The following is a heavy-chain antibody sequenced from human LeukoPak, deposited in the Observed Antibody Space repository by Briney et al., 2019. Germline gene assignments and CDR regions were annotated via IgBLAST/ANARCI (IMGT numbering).Heavy chain of an antibody. CDR3: AKDTLRLTTVTENCDY. CDR1: GFTFSNYG. D-gene: IGHD4-17*01. Sequence: GGSLRLSCAASGFTFSNYGMSWVRQAPGKGLEWVSTITGSGGSTYYADSVKGRFTISRDNSKNTLYLQMNSLRADDTAVYYCAKDTLRLTTVTENCDYWGQGTLVTVSS. J-gene: IGHJ4*02. V-gene: IGHV3-23*01. CDR2: ITGSGGST.